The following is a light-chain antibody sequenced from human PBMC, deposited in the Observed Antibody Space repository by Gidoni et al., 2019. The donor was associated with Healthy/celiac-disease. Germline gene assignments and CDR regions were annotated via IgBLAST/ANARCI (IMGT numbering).Light chain of an antibody. CDR2: AAS. J-gene: IGKJ1*01. CDR1: QSISTY. CDR3: QHSYSTPRT. V-gene: IGKV1-39*01. Sequence: DIQMTQSPSSLSASVGDRVTIPCRASQSISTYLSWYQQKPGKAPKLLIYAASSLQSGVPSRFSGSGSGTDFTLTISSLQPEDFATYYCQHSYSTPRTFGQGTKVEIK.